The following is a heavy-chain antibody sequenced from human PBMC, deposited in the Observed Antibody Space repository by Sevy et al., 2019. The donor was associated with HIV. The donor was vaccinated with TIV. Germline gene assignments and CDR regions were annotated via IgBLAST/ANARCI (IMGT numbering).Heavy chain of an antibody. J-gene: IGHJ4*02. D-gene: IGHD3-22*01. CDR1: GYTFTSYG. CDR2: ISAYNGNT. Sequence: ASVRVSCKASGYTFTSYGISWVRQAPGQGLEWMGWISAYNGNTNYAQKLQGRVTMTTDTSTSTAYMELRSLRSDDTAVYYCARDPRGYYDSSGFLGYWGQGTLVTVSS. V-gene: IGHV1-18*01. CDR3: ARDPRGYYDSSGFLGY.